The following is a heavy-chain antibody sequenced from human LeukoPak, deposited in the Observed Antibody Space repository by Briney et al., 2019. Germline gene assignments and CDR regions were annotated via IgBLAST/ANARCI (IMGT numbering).Heavy chain of an antibody. CDR2: ISSNGGST. CDR1: GFTFSSYA. D-gene: IGHD6-13*01. V-gene: IGHV3-64D*06. J-gene: IGHJ4*02. CDR3: VKVSISSSWIPFDY. Sequence: GESLKISCSASGFTFSSYAMHWVRQAPGKGLEYVSAISSNGGSTYYADSVKGRFTISRDNSKNTLYLQMSSLRAEDTAVYYCVKVSISSSWIPFDYWGQGTLVTVSS.